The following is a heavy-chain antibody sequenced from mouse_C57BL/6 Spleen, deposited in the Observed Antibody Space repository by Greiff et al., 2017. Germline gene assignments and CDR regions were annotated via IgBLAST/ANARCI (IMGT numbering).Heavy chain of an antibody. CDR1: GYAFSRSW. V-gene: IGHV1-82*01. CDR3: ARWLLPHWYFDV. J-gene: IGHJ1*03. D-gene: IGHD2-3*01. CDR2: IYPGDGDT. Sequence: VQLQQSGPELVKPGASVKISCKASGYAFSRSWMNWVKQRPGKGLEWIGRIYPGDGDTNYNGKFKGKDTLTADKSSSTAYMQLSSLTSEDSAVYFCARWLLPHWYFDVWGTGTTVTVSS.